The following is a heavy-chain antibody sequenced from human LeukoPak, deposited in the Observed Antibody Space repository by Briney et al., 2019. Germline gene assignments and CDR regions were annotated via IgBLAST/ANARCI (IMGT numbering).Heavy chain of an antibody. CDR2: IRSNWGST. CDR3: VKAVGAKGDYYYYYGMDV. Sequence: GGSLRLSCAASGFTFSSYAMHCVRQAPGKGLEYVSAIRSNWGSTYYADSVKGRFTISRDNSKNTLYLQMSSLRAEDTAVYYCVKAVGAKGDYYYYYGMDVWGQGTTVTVSS. D-gene: IGHD1-26*01. CDR1: GFTFSSYA. V-gene: IGHV3-64D*09. J-gene: IGHJ6*02.